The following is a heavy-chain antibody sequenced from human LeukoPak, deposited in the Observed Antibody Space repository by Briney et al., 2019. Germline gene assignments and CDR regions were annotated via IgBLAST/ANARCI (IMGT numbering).Heavy chain of an antibody. CDR1: GGSISSYY. CDR3: ARGLRNYYGSGSYFEPFDY. D-gene: IGHD3-10*01. Sequence: SETLSLTCTVSGGSISSYYWSWIRQPPGKGLQWIGYIYYSGSTNYNPSLKSPVTISVDTSKNQFSLKLSSVTAADTAVYYCARGLRNYYGSGSYFEPFDYWGQGTLVTVSS. J-gene: IGHJ4*02. CDR2: IYYSGST. V-gene: IGHV4-59*12.